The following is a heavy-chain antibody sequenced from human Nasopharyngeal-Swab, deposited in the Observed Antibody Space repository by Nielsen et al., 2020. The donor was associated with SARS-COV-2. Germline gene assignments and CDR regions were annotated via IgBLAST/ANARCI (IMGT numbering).Heavy chain of an antibody. D-gene: IGHD4-23*01. CDR1: GFTFSSYG. V-gene: IGHV3-30*18. J-gene: IGHJ4*02. CDR2: ISYDGSNK. CDR3: AKLGGNSDGSYFDY. Sequence: GGSLRLSCAASGFTFSSYGMHWVRQAPGKGLEWVAVISYDGSNKYYADSVKGRFTISRDNSKNTLYLQMNSLRAEDTAVYYCAKLGGNSDGSYFDYWGQGTLATVSS.